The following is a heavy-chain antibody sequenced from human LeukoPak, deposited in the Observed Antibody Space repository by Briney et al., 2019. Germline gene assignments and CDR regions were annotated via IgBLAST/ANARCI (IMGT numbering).Heavy chain of an antibody. D-gene: IGHD1-26*01. CDR1: GGSISSSSYY. J-gene: IGHJ6*03. CDR2: IYYSGST. CDR3: ARVTSGSYPLDYYYYYMDV. Sequence: SETLSLTCTVSGGSISSSSYYWGWIRQPPGKGLEWIGSIYYSGSTYYNPSLKSRVTISVDTSKNQFSLKLSSVTAADTAVYYCARVTSGSYPLDYYYYYMDVWGKGTTVTVSS. V-gene: IGHV4-39*07.